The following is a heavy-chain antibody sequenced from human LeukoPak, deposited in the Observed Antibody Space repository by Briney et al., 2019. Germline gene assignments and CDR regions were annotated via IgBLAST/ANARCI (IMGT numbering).Heavy chain of an antibody. CDR3: ARPVTRGYAFDI. CDR2: INPNSGGT. D-gene: IGHD2-21*02. J-gene: IGHJ3*02. V-gene: IGHV1-2*02. Sequence: ASVKVSCKASGYTLTGYYMHWVRQAPGQGLEWMGWINPNSGGTNYAQKFQGRVTMTRDTSTSTVYMELSSLRSEDTAVYYCARPVTRGYAFDIWGQGTMVTVSS. CDR1: GYTLTGYY.